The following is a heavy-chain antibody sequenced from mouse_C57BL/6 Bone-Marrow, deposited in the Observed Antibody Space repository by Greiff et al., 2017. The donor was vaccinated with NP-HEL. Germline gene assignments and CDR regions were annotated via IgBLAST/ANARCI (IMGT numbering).Heavy chain of an antibody. J-gene: IGHJ3*01. CDR3: ARFGLLRPFAY. CDR2: IDPSDSYT. V-gene: IGHV1-59*01. D-gene: IGHD3-1*01. CDR1: GFNIKDDY. Sequence: QVQLKQSGAELVRPGASVKLSCTASGFNIKDDYMHWVKQRPGQGLEWIGVIDPSDSYTNYHQKFKGKATLTVDTSSSTAYMQLSSLTSEDSAVYCCARFGLLRPFAYWGQGTLVTVSA.